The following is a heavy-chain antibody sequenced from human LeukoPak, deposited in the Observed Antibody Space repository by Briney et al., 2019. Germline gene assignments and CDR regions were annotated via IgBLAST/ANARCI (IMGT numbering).Heavy chain of an antibody. D-gene: IGHD3-10*01. J-gene: IGHJ4*02. CDR3: ARDPRTGSPFDY. V-gene: IGHV3-30-3*01. CDR2: ISYDGSNK. CDR1: GFTFSSYA. Sequence: PGGSLRLSCAASGFTFSSYAMHWVRQAPGKGLEWVAVISYDGSNKYYADSVKGRFTISRDNSKNTLYLQMNSLRAEDTAVYYCARDPRTGSPFDYWGQGTLVTVSS.